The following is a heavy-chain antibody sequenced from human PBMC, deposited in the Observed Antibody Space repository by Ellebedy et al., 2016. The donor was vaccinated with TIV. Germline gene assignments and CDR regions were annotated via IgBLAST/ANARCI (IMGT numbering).Heavy chain of an antibody. D-gene: IGHD5-12*01. V-gene: IGHV1-2*02. CDR2: INPNSGGT. J-gene: IGHJ3*02. Sequence: ASVKVSCKASGYTFTGYYMHWVRQAPGQGLEWMGWINPNSGGTNYAQKFQGRVTLTRDTSISTAYMELSRLRSDDTAVYYCARDNSGYEGTAFDIWGQGTMVTVSP. CDR1: GYTFTGYY. CDR3: ARDNSGYEGTAFDI.